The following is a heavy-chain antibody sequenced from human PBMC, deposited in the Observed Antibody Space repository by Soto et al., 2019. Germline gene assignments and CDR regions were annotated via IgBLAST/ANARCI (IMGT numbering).Heavy chain of an antibody. V-gene: IGHV3-66*01. Sequence: EVQLVESGGGLVQPGGSLRLSCAASGFTVSSNYMSWVRQAPGKGLEWVSVIYSGGSTYYAAAVKGRFTISRDNSKNTLYLQMNSLRAEDTAVYYCASDLYSSSGVGYWGQGPLVTVSS. CDR3: ASDLYSSSGVGY. CDR2: IYSGGST. CDR1: GFTVSSNY. D-gene: IGHD6-13*01. J-gene: IGHJ4*02.